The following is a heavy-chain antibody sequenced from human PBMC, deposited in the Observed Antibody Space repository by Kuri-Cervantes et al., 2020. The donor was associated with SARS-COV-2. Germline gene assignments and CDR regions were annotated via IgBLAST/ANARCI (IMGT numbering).Heavy chain of an antibody. Sequence: SQTLSLTCAVYGGSFSGYYWSWIRQPPGKGLEWIGEINHSGSTNYNPSLKSRVTISVDTSQNQFSLKLSSVTAADTAVYYCARRGAVAGTVPFFDYWGQGTLVTVSS. D-gene: IGHD6-19*01. V-gene: IGHV4-34*01. CDR1: GGSFSGYY. CDR3: ARRGAVAGTVPFFDY. J-gene: IGHJ4*02. CDR2: INHSGST.